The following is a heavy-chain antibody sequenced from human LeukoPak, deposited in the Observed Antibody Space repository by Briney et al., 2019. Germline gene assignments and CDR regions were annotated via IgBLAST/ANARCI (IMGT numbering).Heavy chain of an antibody. CDR3: ASALDSLDRSSCLDY. Sequence: GWSLRLSCAASGFTFTSYGMHWVLQAPGKGLEWVAVIWYDGSNKFYAYSVKGRFTISRDNSNNMMYLQMNSLRAEDTAVYYCASALDSLDRSSCLDYW. D-gene: IGHD6-13*01. CDR1: GFTFTSYG. V-gene: IGHV3-33*01. CDR2: IWYDGSNK. J-gene: IGHJ4*01.